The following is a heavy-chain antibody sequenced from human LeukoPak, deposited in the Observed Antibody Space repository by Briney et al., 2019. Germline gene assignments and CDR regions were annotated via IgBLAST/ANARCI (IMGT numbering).Heavy chain of an antibody. D-gene: IGHD2-15*01. CDR1: GFTFSSYG. CDR3: AKVVRTIVVVVAATLGVRVFDY. V-gene: IGHV3-30*18. J-gene: IGHJ4*02. Sequence: GGSLRLSCAASGFTFSSYGMHWVRQAPGKGLEWVAVISYDGSNKYYADSVKGRFTISRDNSKNTLYLQMNRLRAEDTAVYYCAKVVRTIVVVVAATLGVRVFDYWGQGTLVTVSS. CDR2: ISYDGSNK.